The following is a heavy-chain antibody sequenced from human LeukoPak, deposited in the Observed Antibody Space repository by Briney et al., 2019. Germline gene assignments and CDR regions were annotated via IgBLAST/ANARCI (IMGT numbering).Heavy chain of an antibody. Sequence: PSETLSLTYTVSGGSISSYYWSWIRQPPGKGLEWIGYIYTSGSTNYNPSLKSRVTISVDTSKNQFSLKLSSVTAADTAVYYCARRVSDIVVVPAANYYYYYYMDVWGKGTTVTVSS. CDR3: ARRVSDIVVVPAANYYYYYYMDV. D-gene: IGHD2-2*01. CDR2: IYTSGST. V-gene: IGHV4-4*09. CDR1: GGSISSYY. J-gene: IGHJ6*03.